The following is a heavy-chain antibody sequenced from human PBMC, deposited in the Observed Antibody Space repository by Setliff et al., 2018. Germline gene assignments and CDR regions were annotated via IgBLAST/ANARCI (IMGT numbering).Heavy chain of an antibody. CDR2: IWYDGSNK. V-gene: IGHV3-33*06. CDR3: AKDLGYSYGYRFDY. CDR1: GFTFSSYG. Sequence: GGSLRLSCAASGFTFSSYGMHWVRQAPGKGLEWVAVIWYDGSNKYYADSVKGRFTISRDNSKNTLYLQMNSLRAEDTAVYYCAKDLGYSYGYRFDYWGQGTRVTGSS. D-gene: IGHD5-18*01. J-gene: IGHJ4*02.